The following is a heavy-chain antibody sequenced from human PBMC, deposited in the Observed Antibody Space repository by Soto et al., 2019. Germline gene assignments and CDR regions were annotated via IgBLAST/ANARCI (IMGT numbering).Heavy chain of an antibody. CDR1: GFTFTSSA. Sequence: SVKFSCKASGFTFTSSAVQWVRQARGQRLEWIGWIVVGSGNTNYAQKFQERVTITRDMSTSTAYMELSSLRSEDTAVYYCAADLWAAGYFDYWGQGTLVTVSS. CDR3: AADLWAAGYFDY. V-gene: IGHV1-58*01. J-gene: IGHJ4*02. D-gene: IGHD6-13*01. CDR2: IVVGSGNT.